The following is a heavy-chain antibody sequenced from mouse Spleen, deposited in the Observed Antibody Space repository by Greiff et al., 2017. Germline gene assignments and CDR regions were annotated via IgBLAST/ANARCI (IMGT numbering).Heavy chain of an antibody. CDR1: GYSFTSYY. CDR3: ARRDITTATYAMDY. D-gene: IGHD1-2*01. CDR2: IYPGSGNT. J-gene: IGHJ4*01. V-gene: IGHV1-66*01. Sequence: QVHVKQSGPELVKPGASVKISCKASGYSFTSYYIHWVKQRPGQGLEWIGWIYPGSGNTKYNEKFKGKATLTADTSSSTAYMQLSSLTSEDSAVYYCARRDITTATYAMDYWGQGTSVTVSS.